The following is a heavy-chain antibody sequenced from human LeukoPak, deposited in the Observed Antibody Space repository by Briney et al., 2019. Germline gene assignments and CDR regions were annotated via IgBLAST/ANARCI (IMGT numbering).Heavy chain of an antibody. Sequence: GASVKVSCKASGGTFSSYAISWVRQAPGQGLEWMGGIIPIFGTANYAQKFQGRVTITTDESTSTAYMELSSLRSEDTAVYYCARESVDSSGYYQQAPTFTPYYFDYWGQGTLVTVSS. CDR1: GGTFSSYA. V-gene: IGHV1-69*05. CDR2: IIPIFGTA. D-gene: IGHD3-22*01. J-gene: IGHJ4*02. CDR3: ARESVDSSGYYQQAPTFTPYYFDY.